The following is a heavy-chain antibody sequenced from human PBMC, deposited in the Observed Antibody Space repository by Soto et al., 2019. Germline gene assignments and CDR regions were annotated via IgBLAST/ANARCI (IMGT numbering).Heavy chain of an antibody. CDR3: ARPSGSYSYYYGMDV. V-gene: IGHV4-59*01. J-gene: IGHJ6*02. CDR1: GASIRSFF. Sequence: QVHLQESGPGLVKPSETLSLTCTVSGASIRSFFWTWIRHPPGRGLEWIGNIYYSVSTNYNPSLKNRLTMSVDTSKNQFSLMLTSVTAADTAVYYCARPSGSYSYYYGMDVWGQGTTVTVSS. CDR2: IYYSVST. D-gene: IGHD1-26*01.